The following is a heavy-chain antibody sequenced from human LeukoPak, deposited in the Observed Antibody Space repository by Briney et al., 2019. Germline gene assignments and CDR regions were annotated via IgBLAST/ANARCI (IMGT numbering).Heavy chain of an antibody. Sequence: PGGSLRLSCAASGFTFSNYWMTWVRQAPGKGLEWVANINQDGSVKYYVHSVKGRFTISRDNAKNSLYLQMNSLRAEDTAVYYCARNGYSSSSLDYWGQGTLVTVSS. V-gene: IGHV3-7*01. CDR3: ARNGYSSSSLDY. D-gene: IGHD6-6*01. CDR2: INQDGSVK. J-gene: IGHJ4*02. CDR1: GFTFSNYW.